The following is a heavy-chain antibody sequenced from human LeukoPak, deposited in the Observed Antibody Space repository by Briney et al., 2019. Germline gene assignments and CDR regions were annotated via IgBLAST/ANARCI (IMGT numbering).Heavy chain of an antibody. V-gene: IGHV4-39*01. CDR1: GGSISSGDYW. D-gene: IGHD2-21*01. J-gene: IGHJ3*02. CDR2: INYVGTT. CDR3: ARQEGRRLWALDI. Sequence: SETLSLTCIVSGGSISSGDYWWGWIRQPPGKGLEWIGSINYVGTTFYNPSLKSRLSISVDTSKNHFSLKLSSVTAADTALFYCARQEGRRLWALDIWGQGTRVTVSS.